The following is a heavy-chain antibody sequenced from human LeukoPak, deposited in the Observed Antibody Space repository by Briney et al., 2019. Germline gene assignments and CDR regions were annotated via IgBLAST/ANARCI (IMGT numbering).Heavy chain of an antibody. CDR2: IYYSGST. D-gene: IGHD5-12*01. Sequence: PSETLSLTCTVSGGSISNYYWSWIRQPPGKGLEWIGYIYYSGSTNYNPSLKSRVTIAVDTSKNQFSLKLSSVTAADTAVYYCARDFSGYDFGYWGQGTLVTVSS. V-gene: IGHV4-59*12. CDR3: ARDFSGYDFGY. J-gene: IGHJ4*02. CDR1: GGSISNYY.